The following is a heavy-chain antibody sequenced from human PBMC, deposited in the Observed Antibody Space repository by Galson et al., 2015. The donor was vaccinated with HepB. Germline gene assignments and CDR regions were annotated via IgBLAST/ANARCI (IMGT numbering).Heavy chain of an antibody. CDR3: ARGRMGLNYFDS. V-gene: IGHV6-1*01. CDR1: GDSVSRNNAA. Sequence: CAISGDSVSRNNAAWNWIRQSPSRGLEWLGRTYYRSNWYNDYAVSVKSRITINPDTSKNQFSLQLNSVTPEDTAVYYCARGRMGLNYFDSWGQGTLVTVSS. D-gene: IGHD2-8*01. CDR2: TYYRSNWYN. J-gene: IGHJ4*02.